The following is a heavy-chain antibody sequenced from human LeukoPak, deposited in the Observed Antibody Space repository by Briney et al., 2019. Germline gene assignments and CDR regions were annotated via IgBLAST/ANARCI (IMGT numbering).Heavy chain of an antibody. CDR1: GLTFSSYA. V-gene: IGHV3-64D*06. CDR2: ISSNGGST. CDR3: VKGSAGYLDY. Sequence: GGSLRLSCSASGLTFSSYAMHWVRQAPGKGLEYVSAISSNGGSTYYADSVKGRFTISRDNSKNTLYLQMSSLRAEDTAVYYCVKGSAGYLDYWGQGTLVTVSS. J-gene: IGHJ4*02.